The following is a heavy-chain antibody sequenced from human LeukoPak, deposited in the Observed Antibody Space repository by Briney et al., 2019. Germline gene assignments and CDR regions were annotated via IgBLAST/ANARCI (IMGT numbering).Heavy chain of an antibody. V-gene: IGHV1-46*01. Sequence: ASVKVSCKGSGYTFTSYYMHWVRQAPGQGLEWMGIINPSGGTTIYAQKFQGRVTVTRDTSTATVYMELRSLRSEDTAVYYCARGGFYDSSSYYYFQRWGQGTLVTVSS. J-gene: IGHJ1*01. D-gene: IGHD3-22*01. CDR2: INPSGGTT. CDR3: ARGGFYDSSSYYYFQR. CDR1: GYTFTSYY.